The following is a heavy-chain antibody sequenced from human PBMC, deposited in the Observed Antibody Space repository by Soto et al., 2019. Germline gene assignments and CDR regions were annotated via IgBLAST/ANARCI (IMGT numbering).Heavy chain of an antibody. CDR2: IIPILGIA. Sequence: SVKVSCKASGGTFSSYTISWVRQAPGQGLEWMGRIIPILGIATYAQKFQGRVTITADKSTSTAYMELSSLRSEDTAVYYCAREGFDVDTAMVKDYYYYYYMDVWGKGTTVTVSS. V-gene: IGHV1-69*04. CDR3: AREGFDVDTAMVKDYYYYYYMDV. CDR1: GGTFSSYT. J-gene: IGHJ6*03. D-gene: IGHD5-18*01.